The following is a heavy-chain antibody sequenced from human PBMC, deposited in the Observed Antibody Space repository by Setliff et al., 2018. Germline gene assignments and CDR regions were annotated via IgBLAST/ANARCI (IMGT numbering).Heavy chain of an antibody. CDR2: INNYSFKT. J-gene: IGHJ4*02. CDR3: ARINFYVSSGYYYAPDF. V-gene: IGHV1-18*01. CDR1: GYTFNNYG. Sequence: ASVKVSCKASGYTFNNYGITWVRQAPGQGLEWMGWINNYSFKTTYPQKFLDRVTVTTDTSATTAYMELKNLRSDDTAVYYCARINFYVSSGYYYAPDFWGQGTLITVSS. D-gene: IGHD3-22*01.